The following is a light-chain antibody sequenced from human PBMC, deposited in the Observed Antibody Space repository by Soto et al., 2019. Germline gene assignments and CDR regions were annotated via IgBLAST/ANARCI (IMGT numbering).Light chain of an antibody. V-gene: IGLV2-14*01. CDR1: SSDVGAYNY. CDR3: SSYTSSSTVV. Sequence: QSVLTQPASVSGSPGQSITISCTGTSSDVGAYNYVSWYQQHPGKAPKLMIYDVTNRPSGVSNRFSGSKSGNTASLTISGLQAEDAADYCCSSYTSSSTVVFGGGTKLTVL. J-gene: IGLJ2*01. CDR2: DVT.